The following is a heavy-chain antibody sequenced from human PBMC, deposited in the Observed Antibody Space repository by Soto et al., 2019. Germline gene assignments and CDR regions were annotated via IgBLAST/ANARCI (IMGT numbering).Heavy chain of an antibody. CDR1: GGSISSGGYY. V-gene: IGHV4-31*03. J-gene: IGHJ4*02. CDR3: ARRDDIRGGAFDY. D-gene: IGHD3-9*01. Sequence: SETLSLTCTVSGGSISSGGYYWSWIRQHPGKGLEWIGYIYYSGSTYYNPSLKSRVTKSVDTSKNQLSLKLSSVTAADTAVYYCARRDDIRGGAFDYWGQGTLVTVSS. CDR2: IYYSGST.